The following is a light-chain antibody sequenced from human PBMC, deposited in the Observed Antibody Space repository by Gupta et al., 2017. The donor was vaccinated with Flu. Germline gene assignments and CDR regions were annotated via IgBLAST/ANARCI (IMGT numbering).Light chain of an antibody. CDR1: NIRSKS. V-gene: IGLV3-21*02. Sequence: SYVLTRPPSVSVAPGQRARLTCGGDNIRSKSVHWYQQKPGQAPLLVMYDDSDRPSGIPGRFSGSNPGKTATLSISRVEAGDEADYYCLVWDSGSDHLVFGGGTKLTVL. J-gene: IGLJ2*01. CDR2: DDS. CDR3: LVWDSGSDHLV.